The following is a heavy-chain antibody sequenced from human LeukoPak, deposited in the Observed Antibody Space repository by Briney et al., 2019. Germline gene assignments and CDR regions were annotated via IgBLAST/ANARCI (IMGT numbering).Heavy chain of an antibody. D-gene: IGHD6-6*01. Sequence: PGGSLRLSCAASGFTFSSYWMSWVRQAPGKGLEWVANIKQDGSEKYYVDSVKGRFTISRDNAKNSLYLQMNSLRAEDTAVYYCARGVIEYSSSSVDYWGQGTLVTVSS. J-gene: IGHJ4*02. CDR2: IKQDGSEK. CDR3: ARGVIEYSSSSVDY. V-gene: IGHV3-7*01. CDR1: GFTFSSYW.